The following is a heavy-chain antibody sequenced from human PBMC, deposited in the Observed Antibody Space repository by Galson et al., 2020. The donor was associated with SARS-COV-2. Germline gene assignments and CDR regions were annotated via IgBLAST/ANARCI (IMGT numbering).Heavy chain of an antibody. V-gene: IGHV4-38-2*02. CDR1: GYCVSTTNY. J-gene: IGHJ2*01. Sequence: SETLSLTCTVSGYCVSTTNYWGWVRQPPGRGLEWIGSVYPSGPTYYNPSLKSRVTISVDTSKNQFSLRLDSVTAADTPLYYCARQGVNMIVLVTVPGWYFDLWGRGTLVTVSS. CDR3: ARQGVNMIVLVTVPGWYFDL. D-gene: IGHD3-22*01. CDR2: VYPSGPT.